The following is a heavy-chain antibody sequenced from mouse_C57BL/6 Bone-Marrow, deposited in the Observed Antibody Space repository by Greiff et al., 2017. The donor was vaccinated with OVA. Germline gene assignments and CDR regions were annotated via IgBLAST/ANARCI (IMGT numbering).Heavy chain of an antibody. CDR1: GFTFSDYG. D-gene: IGHD1-1*01. J-gene: IGHJ2*01. Sequence: EVMLVESGGGLVKPGGSLKLSCAASGFTFSDYGMHWVRQAPEKGLEWVAYISSGSSTIYYADTVKGRFTISRDNAKNTLFLQMTSLRSEDTAMYYCARLYYYGSSIDYWGQGTTLTVSS. CDR2: ISSGSSTI. V-gene: IGHV5-17*01. CDR3: ARLYYYGSSIDY.